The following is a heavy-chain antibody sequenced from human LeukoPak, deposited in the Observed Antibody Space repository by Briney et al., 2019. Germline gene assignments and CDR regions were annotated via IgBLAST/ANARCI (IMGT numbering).Heavy chain of an antibody. CDR2: ISSSGYTI. V-gene: IGHV3-11*04. Sequence: GGSLRLSCAASRFTFSDYYMSWIRQAPGKGLEWVSYISSSGYTIYYADSVKGRFTISRDNAKNSLYLRMNSLRAEDTAVYYCARGHYYDSSGYYYAIWGQGTMVTVSS. D-gene: IGHD3-22*01. CDR1: RFTFSDYY. CDR3: ARGHYYDSSGYYYAI. J-gene: IGHJ3*02.